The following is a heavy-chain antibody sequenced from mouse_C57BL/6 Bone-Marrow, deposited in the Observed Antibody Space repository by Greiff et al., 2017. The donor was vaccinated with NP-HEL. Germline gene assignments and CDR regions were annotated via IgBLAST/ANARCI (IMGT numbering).Heavy chain of an antibody. V-gene: IGHV1-59*01. CDR2: IDPSDSYT. Sequence: QVQLQQSGAELVRPGTSVKLSCKASGYTFTSYWMHWVKQRPGQGLEWIGVIDPSDSYTNYNQKFKGKATLTVDTSSSTAYMQLSSLTSEDSAVYCCTRWPLAGYAMEYWGQGTSVTVAS. CDR3: TRWPLAGYAMEY. J-gene: IGHJ4*01. D-gene: IGHD4-1*01. CDR1: GYTFTSYW.